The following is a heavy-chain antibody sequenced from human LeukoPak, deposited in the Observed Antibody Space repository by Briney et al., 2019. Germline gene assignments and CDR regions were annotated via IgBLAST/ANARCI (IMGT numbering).Heavy chain of an antibody. CDR2: IYYSGST. CDR3: ARRYQLDWFDP. D-gene: IGHD2-2*01. Sequence: SETLSLTCTVSGGSISSYYWSWIRQPPGKGLEWIGYIYYSGSTNYNPSLKSRVTISVDTSKNQFSLKLSSVTAADTAVYYCARRYQLDWFDPWGQGTLVTVSS. J-gene: IGHJ5*02. CDR1: GGSISSYY. V-gene: IGHV4-59*08.